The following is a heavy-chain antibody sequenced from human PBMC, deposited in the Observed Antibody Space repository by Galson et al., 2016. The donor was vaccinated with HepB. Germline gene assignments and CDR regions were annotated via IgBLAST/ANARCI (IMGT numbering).Heavy chain of an antibody. V-gene: IGHV3-23*01. J-gene: IGHJ4*02. CDR3: AKEHWRHGSPYFDL. CDR1: GFTFNNYA. D-gene: IGHD1-1*01. CDR2: ISGRGDDT. Sequence: SLRLSCAASGFTFNNYAMNWVRQTPEKGLEWVSTISGRGDDTHYADSVKGRFTISRDNSLSTDYLQMSGLRVEDTAVYYCAKEHWRHGSPYFDLWGQGTLVTVSS.